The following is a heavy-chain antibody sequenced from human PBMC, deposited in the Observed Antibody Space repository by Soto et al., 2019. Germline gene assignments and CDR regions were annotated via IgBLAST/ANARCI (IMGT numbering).Heavy chain of an antibody. J-gene: IGHJ6*03. V-gene: IGHV3-64*01. CDR1: GFNFSHYA. D-gene: IGHD2-21*01. Sequence: EVRLVESGGGLVQPGGSLRLSCAASGFNFSHYAIHWVRQAPGKGLEYVSAISSDGGATNYANFVKGRFTISRDNSKNTVYLQMGSLRDEDMAVYYCARGGRHDFWWWCLGCYMDVWGKGTTVTVSS. CDR3: ARGGRHDFWWWCLGCYMDV. CDR2: ISSDGGAT.